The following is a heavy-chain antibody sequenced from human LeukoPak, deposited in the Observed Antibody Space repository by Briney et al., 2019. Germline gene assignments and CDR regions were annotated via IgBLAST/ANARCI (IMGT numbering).Heavy chain of an antibody. D-gene: IGHD5-18*01. J-gene: IGHJ4*02. Sequence: GGSLRLSCAASGFTFSSYGMHWVRQAPGKGLEWVAFIRYDGSNKYYADSVKGRFTISRDNSKSTLYLQMNSLRAEDTAVYYCAKERDTAMVTIDYWGQGTLVTVSS. V-gene: IGHV3-30*02. CDR1: GFTFSSYG. CDR2: IRYDGSNK. CDR3: AKERDTAMVTIDY.